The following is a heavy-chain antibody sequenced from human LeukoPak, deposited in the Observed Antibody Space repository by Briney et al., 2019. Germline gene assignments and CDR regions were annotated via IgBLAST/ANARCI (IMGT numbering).Heavy chain of an antibody. CDR1: GSTFSTSW. D-gene: IGHD7-27*01. CDR3: TRWDWGIADAFHI. CDR2: INGDGSRT. V-gene: IGHV3-74*01. J-gene: IGHJ3*02. Sequence: GSLRLSCAASGSTFSTSWMHWVRQSPEKGLVWVARINGDGSRTSFADSVKGRFTISRDNAKSTVYLQMNSLSAEDSAVYYCTRWDWGIADAFHIWGRGTMVTVSS.